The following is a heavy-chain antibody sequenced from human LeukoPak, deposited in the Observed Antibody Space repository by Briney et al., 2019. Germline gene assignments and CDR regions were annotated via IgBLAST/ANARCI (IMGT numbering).Heavy chain of an antibody. CDR1: GXIFSSYA. D-gene: IGHD4/OR15-4a*01. CDR2: ISSNGGST. Sequence: PGGSLRLSCSASGXIFSSYAMHWVRQAPGKGLEFVSGISSNGGSTYYADSVKARFTMSRDNSKNALYLQMSSLRAEDTAVYYCVKRLNNYFDYWGQGTLVTVSS. CDR3: VKRLNNYFDY. J-gene: IGHJ4*02. V-gene: IGHV3-64D*06.